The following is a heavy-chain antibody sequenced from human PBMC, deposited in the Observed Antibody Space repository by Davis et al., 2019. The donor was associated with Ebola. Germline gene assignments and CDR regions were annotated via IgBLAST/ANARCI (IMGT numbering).Heavy chain of an antibody. CDR3: AKNREGNYYLDV. D-gene: IGHD3-16*02. V-gene: IGHV3-23*01. J-gene: IGHJ6*03. Sequence: GESLKISCAAAGFTFRNYGLTWVRQAPGKGLEWVSLISAGDGRTFYADSVKGRFTISRDDSKNTLDLQMNSLRAEDTAVYYYAKNREGNYYLDVWGKGTTVTVSS. CDR1: GFTFRNYG. CDR2: ISAGDGRT.